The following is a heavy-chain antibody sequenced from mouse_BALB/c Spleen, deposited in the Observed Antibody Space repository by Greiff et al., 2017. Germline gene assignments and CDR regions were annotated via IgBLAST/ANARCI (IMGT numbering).Heavy chain of an antibody. CDR1: GFDFSRYW. D-gene: IGHD2-1*01. V-gene: IGHV4-2*02. CDR3: ARNSYYYAMDY. Sequence: EVQLVESGGGLVQPGGSLNLSCAASGFDFSRYWMSWARQAPGKGQEWIGEINPGSSTINYTPSLKDKFIISRDNAKNTLYLQMSKVRSEDTALYYCARNSYYYAMDYWGQGTSVTVSS. CDR2: INPGSSTI. J-gene: IGHJ4*01.